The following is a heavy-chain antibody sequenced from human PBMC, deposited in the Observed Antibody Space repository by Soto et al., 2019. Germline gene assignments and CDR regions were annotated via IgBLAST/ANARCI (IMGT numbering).Heavy chain of an antibody. CDR1: GGSISSSSYY. CDR3: ASGTMVRGVSRGDNWFDP. D-gene: IGHD3-10*01. Sequence: SETLSLICTVSGGSISSSSYYWGWIRQPPGKGLEWIGSIYYSGSTYYNPSLKSRVTISVDTSKNQFSLKLSSVTAADTAVYYCASGTMVRGVSRGDNWFDPWGQGTIVTVS. J-gene: IGHJ5*02. V-gene: IGHV4-39*01. CDR2: IYYSGST.